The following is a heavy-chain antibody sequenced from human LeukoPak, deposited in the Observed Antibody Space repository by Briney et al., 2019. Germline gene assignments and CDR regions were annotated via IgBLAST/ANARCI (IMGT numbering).Heavy chain of an antibody. CDR3: AKSHSVGYRGYFDY. J-gene: IGHJ4*02. CDR2: ISGSGGST. V-gene: IGHV3-23*01. Sequence: PGGSLRLSCAASGFTFSSYAMSWVRQAPGKGLEWVSAISGSGGSTYYADSVKGRFTISRDNSKNTLYVQMNSLRAEDTAVYYRAKSHSVGYRGYFDYWGQGTLVTVSS. CDR1: GFTFSSYA. D-gene: IGHD5-12*01.